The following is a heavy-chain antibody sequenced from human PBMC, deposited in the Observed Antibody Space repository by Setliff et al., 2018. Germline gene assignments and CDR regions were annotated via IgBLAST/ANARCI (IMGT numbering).Heavy chain of an antibody. CDR1: GYTFTRYR. Sequence: ASVKVSCKASGYTFTRYRITWVRQSPGQGLEWMGWISTRNDDTGYAQKFKGRVTLTTDTSTNTAYMELRSLRSDDTAVYYCARRSGDRGMTTGWPDDFDYWGRGTLVTVSS. J-gene: IGHJ4*01. D-gene: IGHD4-17*01. V-gene: IGHV1-18*01. CDR2: ISTRNDDT. CDR3: ARRSGDRGMTTGWPDDFDY.